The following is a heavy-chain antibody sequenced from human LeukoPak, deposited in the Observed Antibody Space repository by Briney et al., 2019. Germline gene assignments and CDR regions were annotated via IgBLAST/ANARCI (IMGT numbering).Heavy chain of an antibody. V-gene: IGHV1-69*13. J-gene: IGHJ6*02. CDR3: ARDSGSYYRPYGMDV. D-gene: IGHD1-26*01. CDR2: IIPIFGTA. Sequence: SVKVCCKASGGTFSSYAISWVRQAPGQGLEWMGGIIPIFGTANYAQKFQGRVTITADESTSTAYMELSSLRSEDTAVYYCARDSGSYYRPYGMDVWGQGTTVTVSS. CDR1: GGTFSSYA.